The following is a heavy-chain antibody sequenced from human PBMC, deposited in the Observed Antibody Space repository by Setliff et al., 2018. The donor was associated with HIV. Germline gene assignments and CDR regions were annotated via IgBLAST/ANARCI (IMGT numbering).Heavy chain of an antibody. CDR3: ARGVPAVTGYHFDY. CDR2: IRGKAYGETA. J-gene: IGHJ4*02. CDR1: GFTFGDYA. Sequence: GGSLRLSCTASGFTFGDYAVSWVRQAPGKGPEWVGFIRGKAYGETADFAASLKGRFTISRDDSKSIAYLQMNSLKTEDTAVYYCARGVPAVTGYHFDYWGQGTLVTVSS. D-gene: IGHD6-19*01. V-gene: IGHV3-49*04.